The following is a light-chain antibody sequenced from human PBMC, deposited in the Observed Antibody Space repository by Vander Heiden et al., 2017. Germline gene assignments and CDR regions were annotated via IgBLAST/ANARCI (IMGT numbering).Light chain of an antibody. Sequence: SYVLTQPPSVSVTPGQTARIPCGGNNIGSKNVHWYQQKPGQAPVLVIYDDDDRPPGIPERFSGSNSGNTATLTISRVEAGDEADYCCQVWDSSSTVTFGGGTKLTVL. V-gene: IGLV3-21*02. CDR3: QVWDSSSTVT. CDR2: DDD. CDR1: NIGSKN. J-gene: IGLJ2*01.